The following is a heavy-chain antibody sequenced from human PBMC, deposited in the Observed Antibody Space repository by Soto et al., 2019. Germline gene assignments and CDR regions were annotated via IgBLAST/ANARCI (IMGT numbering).Heavy chain of an antibody. D-gene: IGHD6-13*01. CDR2: ISGGGNDA. CDR3: ARSLFLASTGIEPFDF. J-gene: IGHJ4*02. CDR1: GSTFRGMA. Sequence: EVQLLESGGGLVQLGGPLVFSWEASGSTFRGMARGWFGQLQGKGREWVSSISGGGNDAYYADSVKGRFTISRDNSRNTLYLQMNSLRADDTAVHYCARSLFLASTGIEPFDFWGQGTLVTVSS. V-gene: IGHV3-23*01.